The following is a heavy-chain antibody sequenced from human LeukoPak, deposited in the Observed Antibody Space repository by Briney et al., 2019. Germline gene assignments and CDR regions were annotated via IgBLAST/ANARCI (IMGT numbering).Heavy chain of an antibody. Sequence: PGRSLRLSCAASGFTFSSYAMHWVRQAPGKGLEWVAVISYDGSNKYYADSVKGRFTISRDNSKNTLYLQMNSLRAEDTAVYYCARGPRSGYSEGSFDYWGQGTLVTVSS. V-gene: IGHV3-30-3*01. CDR3: ARGPRSGYSEGSFDY. CDR1: GFTFSSYA. J-gene: IGHJ4*02. D-gene: IGHD3-22*01. CDR2: ISYDGSNK.